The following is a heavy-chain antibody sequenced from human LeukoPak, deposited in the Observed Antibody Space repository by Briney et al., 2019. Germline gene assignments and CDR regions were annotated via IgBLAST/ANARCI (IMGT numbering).Heavy chain of an antibody. CDR3: ARGLDYYDSSSWFDP. CDR1: GGSISSGGYY. V-gene: IGHV4-31*03. Sequence: PSQTLSLTCNVSGGSISSGGYYWSWIRQHPGKGLEWLGYIYYSGSTYYNPSLKSRVTISVDTSKNQFSLKLSSVTAADTAVYYCARGLDYYDSSSWFDPWGQGTLVTVSS. CDR2: IYYSGST. D-gene: IGHD3-22*01. J-gene: IGHJ5*02.